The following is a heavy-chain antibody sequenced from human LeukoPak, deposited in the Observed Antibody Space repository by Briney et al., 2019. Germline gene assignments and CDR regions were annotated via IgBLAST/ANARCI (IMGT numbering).Heavy chain of an antibody. Sequence: GRYLCLYCAASRFTIDDYAMLWVPQAPGKGLEWVISIGWNSASIGYADPVKGRFTISRDNAKNSRYLQMNRLRGEDMALYYCAKDYKRRGSGGGYFDLWGRGTLVTVSS. CDR1: RFTIDDYA. CDR2: IGWNSASI. J-gene: IGHJ2*01. D-gene: IGHD6-19*01. V-gene: IGHV3-9*03. CDR3: AKDYKRRGSGGGYFDL.